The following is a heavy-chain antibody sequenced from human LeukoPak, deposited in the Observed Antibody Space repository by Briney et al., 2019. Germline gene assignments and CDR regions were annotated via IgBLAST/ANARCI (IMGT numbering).Heavy chain of an antibody. CDR2: IYYSGST. Sequence: PSETLSLICTVSGGSIRSYYWSWIRQPPGKGLEWIGYIYYSGSTNYNPSLKSRVTISVDTSKNQFSLKLSSVTAADTAVYYCAGGVNGYNFDYWGQGTLVTVSS. D-gene: IGHD3-16*01. J-gene: IGHJ4*02. CDR1: GGSIRSYY. CDR3: AGGVNGYNFDY. V-gene: IGHV4-59*01.